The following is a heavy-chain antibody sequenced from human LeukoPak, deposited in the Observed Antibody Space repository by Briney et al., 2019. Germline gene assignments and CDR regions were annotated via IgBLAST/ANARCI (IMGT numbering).Heavy chain of an antibody. V-gene: IGHV3-23*01. CDR1: GFTFSSSA. Sequence: GGSLRLSCAASGFTFSSSAMNWVRQAPGKGLEWVSVITDSGGSTYYADSVKGRFTISRDNSRDTLFLQMNNLRAEDTAVYYCARDLGGSSSTIDAFDIWGQGTMVTVSS. D-gene: IGHD1-26*01. CDR3: ARDLGGSSSTIDAFDI. CDR2: ITDSGGST. J-gene: IGHJ3*02.